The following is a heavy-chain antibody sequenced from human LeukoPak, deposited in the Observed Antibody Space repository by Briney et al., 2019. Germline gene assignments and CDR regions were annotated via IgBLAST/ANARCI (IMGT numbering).Heavy chain of an antibody. CDR2: INHSGST. V-gene: IGHV4-34*01. D-gene: IGHD3-3*01. J-gene: IGHJ5*02. Sequence: SETLSLTCAVYGGSFSGYYWSWIRQPPGKGLEWIGEINHSGSTNYNPSLKSRVTISVDTSKNQFSLKLSSVTAADTAVYYCARGGEGDFRSGYYIEGWFDPWGQGTLVTVSS. CDR3: ARGGEGDFRSGYYIEGWFDP. CDR1: GGSFSGYY.